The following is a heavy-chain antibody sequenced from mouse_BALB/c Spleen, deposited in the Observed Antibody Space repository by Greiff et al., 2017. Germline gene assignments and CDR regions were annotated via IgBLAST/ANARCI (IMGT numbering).Heavy chain of an antibody. CDR2: ISSGGSYT. J-gene: IGHJ2*01. D-gene: IGHD2-1*01. Sequence: EVQLVESGGGLVKPGGSLKLSCAASGFTFSSYTMSWVRQTPEKRLEWVATISSGGSYTYYPDSVKGRFTISRDNAKNTLYLQMSSLKSEDTAMYYCTREDGNYIFDYWGQGTTLTVSS. V-gene: IGHV5-6-4*01. CDR3: TREDGNYIFDY. CDR1: GFTFSSYT.